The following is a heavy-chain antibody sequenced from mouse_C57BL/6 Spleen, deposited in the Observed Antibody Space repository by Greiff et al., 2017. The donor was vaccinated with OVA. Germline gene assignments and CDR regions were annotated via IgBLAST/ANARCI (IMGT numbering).Heavy chain of an antibody. CDR3: ARTYDYDGAY. CDR1: GYAFTNYL. CDR2: INPGSGGT. J-gene: IGHJ3*01. V-gene: IGHV1-54*01. Sequence: VQLQESGAELVRPGTSVKVSCKASGYAFTNYLIEWVKQRPGQGLEWIGVINPGSGGTNYNEKVKGKATLTADKSSSIAYMQLSSLTSEDSAVYFCARTYDYDGAYWGQGTLVTVSA. D-gene: IGHD2-4*01.